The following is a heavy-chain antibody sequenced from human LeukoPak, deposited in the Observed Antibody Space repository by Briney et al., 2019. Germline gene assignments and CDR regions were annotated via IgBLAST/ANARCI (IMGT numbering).Heavy chain of an antibody. CDR3: TRDLLRANDY. D-gene: IGHD4-17*01. CDR1: GFTFSSYS. V-gene: IGHV3-48*04. Sequence: GGSLRLSCATSGFTFSSYSMNWVRQAPGKGLEWISYISSSRSTIFYADSVQGRFTISRDNDKNSLYLQMNGLRAEDTAVYYCTRDLLRANDYWGQGILVTVSS. J-gene: IGHJ4*02. CDR2: ISSSRSTI.